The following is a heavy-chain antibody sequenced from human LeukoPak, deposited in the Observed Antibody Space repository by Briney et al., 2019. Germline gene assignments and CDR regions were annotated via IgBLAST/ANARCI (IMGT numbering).Heavy chain of an antibody. V-gene: IGHV3-23*01. CDR3: AKAAMLLYSSSWYGVVSGYYFDY. Sequence: GGSLRLSCAASGFTFSSYAMSWVRQAPGKGLEWVSAISGSGGSTYYADSVKGRFTISRDNSKNTLYLQMNSLRAEDTAVYYCAKAAMLLYSSSWYGVVSGYYFDYRGQGTLVTVSS. J-gene: IGHJ4*02. CDR2: ISGSGGST. CDR1: GFTFSSYA. D-gene: IGHD6-13*01.